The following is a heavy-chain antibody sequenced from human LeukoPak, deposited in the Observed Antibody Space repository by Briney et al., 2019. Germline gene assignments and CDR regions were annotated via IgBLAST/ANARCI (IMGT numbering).Heavy chain of an antibody. V-gene: IGHV4-59*01. CDR1: GGSISSYY. CDR2: IYYSGST. CDR3: ARDGYSYGAMDV. J-gene: IGHJ6*04. D-gene: IGHD5-18*01. Sequence: SETLSLTCTVSGGSISSYYWSWIRQPPGKGLEWIGYIYYSGSTSYNPSLKSRVTISVDTSKNQFSLKLSSVTAADTAVYYCARDGYSYGAMDVWGKGTTVTVSS.